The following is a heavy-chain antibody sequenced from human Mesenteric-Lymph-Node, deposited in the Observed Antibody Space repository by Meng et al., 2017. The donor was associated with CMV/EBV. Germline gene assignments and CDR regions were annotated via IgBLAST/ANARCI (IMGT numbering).Heavy chain of an antibody. J-gene: IGHJ6*02. CDR1: GGSISPYY. V-gene: IGHV4-59*01. D-gene: IGHD3-22*01. CDR3: ARDRYYDSNYGMDV. Sequence: SETLSLTCTVSGGSISPYYWSWIRLPPGKGLEWIGYIYYSGSTNYNPSLKSRVTISVDTSKNQFSLKLSSVTAADTAVYYCARDRYYDSNYGMDVWGPGTTVTVSS. CDR2: IYYSGST.